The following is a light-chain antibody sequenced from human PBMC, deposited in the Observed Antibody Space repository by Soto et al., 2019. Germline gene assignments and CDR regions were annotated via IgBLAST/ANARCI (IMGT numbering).Light chain of an antibody. CDR1: QSVKSDY. CDR2: IAS. CDR3: QQYGTSPWT. Sequence: EIVLTQSPGTLSLFPGERATLSCRATQSVKSDYLAWYQQKPGQAPRLLIYIASRRATGIPDRFSGSGSGTDFTLTISRLEPEDFAVYYCQQYGTSPWTFGQGTKVEIK. J-gene: IGKJ1*01. V-gene: IGKV3-20*01.